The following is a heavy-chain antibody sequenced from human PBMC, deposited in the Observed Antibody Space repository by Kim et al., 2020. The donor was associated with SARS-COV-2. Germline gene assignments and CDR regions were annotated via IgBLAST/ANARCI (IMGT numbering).Heavy chain of an antibody. CDR1: GGTFSSYA. V-gene: IGHV1-69*13. CDR2: IIPIFGTA. CDR3: ARYQEYYSHAFDI. D-gene: IGHD3-16*01. J-gene: IGHJ3*02. Sequence: SVKVSCKASGGTFSSYAISWVRQAPGQGLEWMGGIIPIFGTANYAQKFQGRVTITADESTSTAYMELSSLRSEDTAVYYCARYQEYYSHAFDIWGQGTMVTVSS.